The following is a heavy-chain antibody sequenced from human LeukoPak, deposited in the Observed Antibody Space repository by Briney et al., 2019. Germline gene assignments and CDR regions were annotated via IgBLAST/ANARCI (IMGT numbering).Heavy chain of an antibody. V-gene: IGHV3-20*01. J-gene: IGHJ4*02. D-gene: IGHD4-17*01. CDR3: ARVAYPLRFIDY. CDR1: GFTFSGYA. Sequence: GSLRLSCAASGFTFSGYAMSWVRQAPGKGLEWVSTISGSGVSTTYADSVKGRFTISRDNAKNSLYLQMHSLRPEDTACYHCARVAYPLRFIDYWGQGTLVTVSS. CDR2: ISGSGVST.